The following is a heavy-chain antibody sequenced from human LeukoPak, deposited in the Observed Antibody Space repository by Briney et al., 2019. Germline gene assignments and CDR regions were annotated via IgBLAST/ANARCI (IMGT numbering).Heavy chain of an antibody. V-gene: IGHV3-23*01. D-gene: IGHD3-22*01. J-gene: IGHJ4*02. CDR2: ISGSGSST. CDR1: GFTFSSYA. CDR3: AKGGPIVVVITTSLDY. Sequence: GGSLRLSCAASGFTFSSYAMSWVRQAPGKGLEWVSAISGSGSSTYYADSVKGRFTISRDNSKNTLYLQMNSLRAEDTAVYYCAKGGPIVVVITTSLDYWGQGTLVTVSS.